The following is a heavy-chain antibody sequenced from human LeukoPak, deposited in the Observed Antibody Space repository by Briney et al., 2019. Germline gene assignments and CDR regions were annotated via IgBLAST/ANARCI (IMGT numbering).Heavy chain of an antibody. CDR3: ARDKDYAFDI. J-gene: IGHJ3*02. CDR2: ISVRSSTI. CDR1: GFFFSGYS. V-gene: IGHV3-48*01. Sequence: GGSLRLSCAASGFFFSGYSMNWVRQAPGKGLEWVSHISVRSSTIDYADSVKGRFTISRDNARNSLYLQMNSLRAEDTAVYYCARDKDYAFDIWGQGTMVTVSS.